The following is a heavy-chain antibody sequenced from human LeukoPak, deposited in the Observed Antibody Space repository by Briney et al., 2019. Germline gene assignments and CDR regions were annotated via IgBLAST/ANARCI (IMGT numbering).Heavy chain of an antibody. V-gene: IGHV4-4*07. D-gene: IGHD6-19*01. CDR3: ASTYSSGWYFDY. Sequence: SETLSLTCTVSGGSISSYYWSWLRQPAGKGLEWIGRIYTSGSTNYNPSLKSRVTISVDTSKNQFSLKLSSVTAADTAVYYCASTYSSGWYFDYWGQGSLVTVSS. J-gene: IGHJ4*02. CDR1: GGSISSYY. CDR2: IYTSGST.